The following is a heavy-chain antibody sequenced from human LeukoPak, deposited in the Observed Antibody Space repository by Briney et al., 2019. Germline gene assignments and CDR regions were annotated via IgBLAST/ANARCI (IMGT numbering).Heavy chain of an antibody. CDR3: ARGFSGVVARD. J-gene: IGHJ4*02. CDR2: IKHDGST. V-gene: IGHV4-34*01. CDR1: GGSFTGYY. D-gene: IGHD2-15*01. Sequence: SETLSLTCAVYGGSFTGYYWSWIRQPPGKGLEWIGEIKHDGSTNYNPSLKSRVTMSLGTSKNQFFLNLNSVTAADTAVYYCARGFSGVVARDWGQGTLVTVSS.